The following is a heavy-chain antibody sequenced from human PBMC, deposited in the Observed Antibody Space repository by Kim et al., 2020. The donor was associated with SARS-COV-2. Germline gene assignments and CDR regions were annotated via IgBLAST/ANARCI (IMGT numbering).Heavy chain of an antibody. V-gene: IGHV3-66*01. CDR2: IYSGGGT. CDR3: ARSFPFIAVAGIDAFDI. J-gene: IGHJ3*02. Sequence: GGSLRLSCAASGFTVSNNYMSWVRQAPGKGLEWVSVIYSGGGTYYADSVRGRFTISRDNSKNTLYLQMNSLRAEDTAVYYCARSFPFIAVAGIDAFDIWG. CDR1: GFTVSNNY. D-gene: IGHD6-19*01.